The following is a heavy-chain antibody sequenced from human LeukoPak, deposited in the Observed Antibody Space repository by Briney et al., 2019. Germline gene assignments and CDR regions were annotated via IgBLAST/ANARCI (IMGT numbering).Heavy chain of an antibody. CDR3: ARESGYYYDTSGYTFDY. Sequence: SETLSLTCTVSGGSISNYYWSWIRQSAGKGLEWIGRIYTSGSTHYNPSLKSRVSMSVDTSKTQFSLGLRSVTAADTAVYYCARESGYYYDTSGYTFDYWGQRILVTVSS. V-gene: IGHV4-4*07. CDR2: IYTSGST. CDR1: GGSISNYY. D-gene: IGHD3-22*01. J-gene: IGHJ4*02.